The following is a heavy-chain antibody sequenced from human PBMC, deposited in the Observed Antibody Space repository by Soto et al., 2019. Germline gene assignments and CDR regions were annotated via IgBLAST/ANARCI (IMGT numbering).Heavy chain of an antibody. Sequence: GGSLRLSCAASGFTFSSYAMSWVRQAPGKGLEWVSAISGSGGSTYYADSVKGRFTISRDNSKNTLYLQMNSLRAEDTAVYYCAKDLFDYIWGSSWDYWGQGTLVTVSS. J-gene: IGHJ4*02. CDR3: AKDLFDYIWGSSWDY. CDR1: GFTFSSYA. V-gene: IGHV3-23*01. D-gene: IGHD3-16*01. CDR2: ISGSGGST.